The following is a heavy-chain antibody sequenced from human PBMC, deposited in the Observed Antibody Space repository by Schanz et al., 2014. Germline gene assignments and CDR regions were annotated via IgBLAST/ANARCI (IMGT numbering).Heavy chain of an antibody. V-gene: IGHV3-13*01. Sequence: EVQLVESGGGLVQPGGSLRLSCVASGFAFSSHDMHWVRQVTGKGLQWVSAIHSTGETYYPDSVQGRFTISRDNSMNTVYLQMNSLRSDDAAVYYCARAQGVIRLYYGVDVWGQGTTVTVSS. J-gene: IGHJ6*02. CDR1: GFAFSSHD. D-gene: IGHD3-10*01. CDR2: IHSTGET. CDR3: ARAQGVIRLYYGVDV.